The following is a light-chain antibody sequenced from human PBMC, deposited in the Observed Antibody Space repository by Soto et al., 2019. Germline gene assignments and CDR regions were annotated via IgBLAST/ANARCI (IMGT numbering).Light chain of an antibody. J-gene: IGLJ2*01. CDR2: LEGSGSY. CDR1: NGHSSYI. Sequence: QLVLTQSSSASASLGSSVKLTCTLSNGHSSYIIAWHQQQPGKAPRYLMKLEGSGSYNKGSGVPDRFSGSSSGADRYLTISNLQFEDEADYYCETWDINTHVVFGGGTKVTVL. CDR3: ETWDINTHVV. V-gene: IGLV4-60*02.